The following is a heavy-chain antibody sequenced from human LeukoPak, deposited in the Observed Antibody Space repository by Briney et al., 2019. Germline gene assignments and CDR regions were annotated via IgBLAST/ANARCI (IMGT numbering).Heavy chain of an antibody. CDR1: GFTFSDFW. Sequence: GGSLRLSCAASGFTFSDFWMHWVRQAPGKGLVWVSRINTDGTYTSYADSVRGRFTISRDNSKNTLYLQMNSLRAEDTAVYYCARGTNSGSYGSFGYWGQGTLVTVSS. J-gene: IGHJ4*02. D-gene: IGHD1-26*01. V-gene: IGHV3-74*01. CDR3: ARGTNSGSYGSFGY. CDR2: INTDGTYT.